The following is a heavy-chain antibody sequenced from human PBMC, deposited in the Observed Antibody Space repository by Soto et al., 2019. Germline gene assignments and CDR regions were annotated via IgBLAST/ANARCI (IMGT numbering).Heavy chain of an antibody. CDR3: AREIVYYGSGSYYKRETNWFDP. CDR2: IYYSGST. J-gene: IGHJ5*02. CDR1: GGSISSYY. V-gene: IGHV4-59*01. Sequence: PSETLSLTCTVSGGSISSYYWSWIRQPPGKGLEWIGYIYYSGSTNYNPSLKSRVTISVDTSKNQFSLKLSSVTAADTAVYYCAREIVYYGSGSYYKRETNWFDPWGQGTLVTVSS. D-gene: IGHD3-10*01.